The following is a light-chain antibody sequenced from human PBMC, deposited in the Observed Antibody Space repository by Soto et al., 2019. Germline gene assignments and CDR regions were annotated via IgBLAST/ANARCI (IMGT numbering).Light chain of an antibody. Sequence: AIHMTQSPSSLSASEGDRVTITCRASQGIRNDLGWYQQKPGKAPKLLIYTASSLQSGVPPRFSGSGSGTDFTLTISSLQPEDFATYYCLQDYNYPRTFGQGTKVDI. V-gene: IGKV1-6*01. CDR2: TAS. CDR3: LQDYNYPRT. J-gene: IGKJ1*01. CDR1: QGIRND.